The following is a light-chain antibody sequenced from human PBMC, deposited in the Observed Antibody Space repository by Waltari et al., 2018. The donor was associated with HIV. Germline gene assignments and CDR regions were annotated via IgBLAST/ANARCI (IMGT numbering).Light chain of an antibody. CDR3: QTWDTGIRV. Sequence: QLVLTQSPSASASLGASVKLTCTLSSGHSSYAIAWHQRQPEKGPRNLMKLNRDGSPSKGDGIPDRFSGSSSGAERYLTISSLQSEDEADYYCQTWDTGIRVFGGGTKLTVL. J-gene: IGLJ3*02. CDR2: LNRDGSP. V-gene: IGLV4-69*01. CDR1: SGHSSYA.